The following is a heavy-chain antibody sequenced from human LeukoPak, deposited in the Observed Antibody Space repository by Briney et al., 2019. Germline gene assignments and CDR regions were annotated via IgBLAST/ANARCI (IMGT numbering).Heavy chain of an antibody. V-gene: IGHV1-69*04. CDR3: ARLKDYGGIDY. J-gene: IGHJ4*02. CDR2: IIPILVIA. CDR1: VGTSISYA. D-gene: IGHD4-23*01. Sequence: GASVKVSSKASVGTSISYAISWGRQAPGQGLEWMGRIIPILVIANYAQKVQGRVTITEDKSTTTAYMELSSLRAEDTDVYSCARLKDYGGIDYWGQGTLVTVSS.